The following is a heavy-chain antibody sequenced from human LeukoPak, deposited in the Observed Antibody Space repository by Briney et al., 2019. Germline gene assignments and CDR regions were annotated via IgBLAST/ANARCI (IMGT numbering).Heavy chain of an antibody. J-gene: IGHJ5*02. D-gene: IGHD5-12*01. V-gene: IGHV3-13*01. CDR3: VGDQVDNVGWLT. CDR1: GFTFSTYD. Sequence: GGSLRLSCAASGFTFSTYDMHWVRQVTGKGLEWVSGIGIGGDTYYLGSVKGRFTISRENAKNSLYLQMNSLRAEDTAVYYCVGDQVDNVGWLTWGQGTRVTVSS. CDR2: IGIGGDT.